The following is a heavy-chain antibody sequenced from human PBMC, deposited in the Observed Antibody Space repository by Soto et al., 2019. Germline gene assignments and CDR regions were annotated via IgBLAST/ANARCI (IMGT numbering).Heavy chain of an antibody. D-gene: IGHD1-1*01. V-gene: IGHV3-48*01. CDR3: ATSFITTVGTTA. CDR2: ISSSSSTI. Sequence: EVQLVESGGGLVQPGGSLRLSCEASGFTFSNYGINWVRQAPGKGLEWVSHISSSSSTIYYAESVKGRFSISRDNAKNSLYLPMSSLRGKDTAVYYCATSFITTVGTTAWGQGTQVTVSS. CDR1: GFTFSNYG. J-gene: IGHJ4*02.